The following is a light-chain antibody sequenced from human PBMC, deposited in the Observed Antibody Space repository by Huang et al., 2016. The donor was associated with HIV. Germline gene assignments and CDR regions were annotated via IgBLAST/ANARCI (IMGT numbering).Light chain of an antibody. J-gene: IGKJ3*01. CDR1: QSVSNN. Sequence: EIVMTQSPGTLSVSPGERATLSCRASQSVSNNLAWYQQKPGQAPRLLIYGASLMATGLPARCSGSGSGTEFTLTISSLQSEDFAVYYCQQYNNWPTTFGPGTKVDIK. V-gene: IGKV3-15*01. CDR2: GAS. CDR3: QQYNNWPTT.